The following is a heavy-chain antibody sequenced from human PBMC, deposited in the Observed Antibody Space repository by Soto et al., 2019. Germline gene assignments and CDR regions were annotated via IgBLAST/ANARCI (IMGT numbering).Heavy chain of an antibody. Sequence: GGSLRLSCAASGFTFSSYEMNWVRQAPGKGLEWVSYISSSGSTIYYADSVKGRFTISRDNAKNSLYLQMNSLRAEDTAVYYCARDGSVVVPAASWNYYYYGMDVWGQGTTVTVSS. J-gene: IGHJ6*02. CDR3: ARDGSVVVPAASWNYYYYGMDV. CDR2: ISSSGSTI. V-gene: IGHV3-48*03. D-gene: IGHD2-2*01. CDR1: GFTFSSYE.